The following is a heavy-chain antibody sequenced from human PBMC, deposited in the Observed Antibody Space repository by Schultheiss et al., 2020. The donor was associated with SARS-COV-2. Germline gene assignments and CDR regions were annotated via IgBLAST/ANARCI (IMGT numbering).Heavy chain of an antibody. CDR1: GFTFSSYA. D-gene: IGHD3-3*01. Sequence: SCAASGFTFSSYAMHWVRQAPGKGLEWVAVIWYDGSNKYYADSVKGRFTISRDNSKNTLYLQMNSLRAEDTAVYYCARGYYDFWSGFDYWGQGTLVTVSS. CDR2: IWYDGSNK. J-gene: IGHJ4*02. V-gene: IGHV3-30*04. CDR3: ARGYYDFWSGFDY.